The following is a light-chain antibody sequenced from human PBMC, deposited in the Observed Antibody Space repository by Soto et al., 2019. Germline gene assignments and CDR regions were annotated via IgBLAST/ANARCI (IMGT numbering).Light chain of an antibody. V-gene: IGLV2-23*01. CDR1: SSEVGSYNY. Sequence: QSALTQPASLSASPGQSITISCTGTSSEVGSYNYICRYQHRPGKAPKLLIHEGTKRPSGVSDRFSASTSDTTASLTISGLQAEDEADYYCSLYGGTLFGGGTKVTVL. J-gene: IGLJ2*01. CDR3: SLYGGTL. CDR2: EGT.